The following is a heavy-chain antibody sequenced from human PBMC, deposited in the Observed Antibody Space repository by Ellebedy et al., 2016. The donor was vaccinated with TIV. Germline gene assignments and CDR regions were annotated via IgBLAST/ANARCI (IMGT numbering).Heavy chain of an antibody. CDR2: IYHSGDT. CDR1: GYSISSGYY. V-gene: IGHV4-38-2*02. CDR3: ARGAAPPRWYDP. J-gene: IGHJ5*02. Sequence: SETLSLTCTVSGYSISSGYYWGWIRQTPGKGLEWVGTIYHSGDTYYNPSLKTRVTISIDTSKNHFSLRLNSVTAADTAVYYCARGAAPPRWYDPWGQGTLVTVSS. D-gene: IGHD6-25*01.